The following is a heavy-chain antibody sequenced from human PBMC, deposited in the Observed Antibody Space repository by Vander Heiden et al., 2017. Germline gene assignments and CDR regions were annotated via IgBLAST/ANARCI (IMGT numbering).Heavy chain of an antibody. V-gene: IGHV3-9*01. J-gene: IGHJ4*02. CDR2: ISWNSGSK. Sequence: EVQLVASGGGLVQPGRSLRLSCAAPGFPFVDHAMHWVRQAPGKGLGWVSGISWNSGSKGYADSVKGRFTIYRDNAKNSLYLQMNSLKSEDTALYYCARDRYGSGAKPDYWGQGTLVTVSS. D-gene: IGHD3-10*01. CDR3: ARDRYGSGAKPDY. CDR1: GFPFVDHA.